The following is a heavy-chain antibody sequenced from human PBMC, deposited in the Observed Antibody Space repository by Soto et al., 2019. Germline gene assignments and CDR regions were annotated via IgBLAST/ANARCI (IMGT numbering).Heavy chain of an antibody. CDR1: GFTVSGKKY. V-gene: IGHV3-53*01. CDR2: LYDLDGT. J-gene: IGHJ3*02. D-gene: IGHD1-1*01. Sequence: GSLRLSCAAFGFTVSGKKYVAWVRQAPGKGLEWVSALYDLDGTYYADSVKGRFTTSSDSSRTTVYLQMNSLRPDDTAVYSCATWHLQEHAYDIWGQGAMVTVSS. CDR3: ATWHLQEHAYDI.